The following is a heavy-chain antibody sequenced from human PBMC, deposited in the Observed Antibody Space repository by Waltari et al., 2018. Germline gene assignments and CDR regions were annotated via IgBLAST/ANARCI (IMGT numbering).Heavy chain of an antibody. V-gene: IGHV3-21*01. D-gene: IGHD7-27*01. Sequence: EVQLVESGGGLVKPGGSLRLSCAASGFTFSSYSMNWVRQAPGKGREWVSSISSSSSYIYYADSVKGRFTISRDNAKNSLYLQMNSLRAEDTAVYYCARGHGDDAFDIWGQGTMVTVSS. CDR3: ARGHGDDAFDI. CDR2: ISSSSSYI. CDR1: GFTFSSYS. J-gene: IGHJ3*02.